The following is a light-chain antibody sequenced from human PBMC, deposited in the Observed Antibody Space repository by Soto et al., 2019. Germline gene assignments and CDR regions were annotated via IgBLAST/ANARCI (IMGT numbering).Light chain of an antibody. J-gene: IGKJ1*01. CDR1: QSISSW. CDR2: KAS. Sequence: DMQMTQSTSTLSASVGDRVTITCRASQSISSWLAWYQQKPGKAPKLLIYKASSLESGVPSRFSGSGSGTEFTLTISSLQPDDFATYYCQQYNSYSETFGQGTKVDSK. CDR3: QQYNSYSET. V-gene: IGKV1-5*03.